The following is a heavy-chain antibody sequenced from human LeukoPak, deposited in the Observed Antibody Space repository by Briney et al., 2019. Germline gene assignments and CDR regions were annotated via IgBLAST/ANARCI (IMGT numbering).Heavy chain of an antibody. CDR3: AKEYGPGSYYYDY. J-gene: IGHJ4*02. CDR1: GFTFSSYA. Sequence: GGSLRLSCAASGFTFSSYAMTWVRQAPGKGLEWVSGISASGVSTHYADSVKGRFTISRDNSKNTLYLQMNSLRAEDMAVYYCAKEYGPGSYYYDYWGQGTLVTVSS. D-gene: IGHD3-10*01. V-gene: IGHV3-23*01. CDR2: ISASGVST.